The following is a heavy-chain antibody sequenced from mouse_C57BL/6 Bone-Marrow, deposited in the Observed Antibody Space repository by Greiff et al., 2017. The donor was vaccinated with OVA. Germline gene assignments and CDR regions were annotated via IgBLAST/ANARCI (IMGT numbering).Heavy chain of an antibody. V-gene: IGHV1-81*01. J-gene: IGHJ3*01. CDR3: ARRCYYYGSSYVAWFAY. CDR2: IYPRSGNT. CDR1: GYTFTSYG. Sequence: QVQLKQSGAELARPGASVKLSCKASGYTFTSYGISWVKQRTGQGLEWIGEIYPRSGNTYYNEKFKGKATLTADKSSSTAYMELRSLTSEDSAVYCWARRCYYYGSSYVAWFAYWGQGTLVTVSA. D-gene: IGHD1-1*01.